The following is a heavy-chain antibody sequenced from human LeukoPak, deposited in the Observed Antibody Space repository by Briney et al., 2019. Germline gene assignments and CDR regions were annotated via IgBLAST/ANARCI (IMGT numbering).Heavy chain of an antibody. D-gene: IGHD3-22*01. CDR1: GYSISSGYY. Sequence: ETLSLTCAVSGYSISSGYYWGWIRQPPGKGLEWVSSISSSSSYIYYADSVKGRFTISRDNAKNSLYLQMNSLRAEDTAVYYCARDPRYYYDSSSYYYPYYFDYWGQGTLVTVSS. V-gene: IGHV3-21*01. J-gene: IGHJ4*02. CDR3: ARDPRYYYDSSSYYYPYYFDY. CDR2: ISSSSSYI.